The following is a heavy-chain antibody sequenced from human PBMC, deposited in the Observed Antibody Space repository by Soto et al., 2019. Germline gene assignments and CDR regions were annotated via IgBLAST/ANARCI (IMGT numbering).Heavy chain of an antibody. D-gene: IGHD3-22*01. CDR3: AGSTYYYDSSGYYYGDYGMDV. J-gene: IGHJ6*02. CDR2: ISAYNGNT. V-gene: IGHV1-18*04. Sequence: QVQLVQSGAEVKKPGASVKVSCKASSYTFTSYGISWVRQAPGQWLEWMGWISAYNGNTNYAQKLQGRVTMTTDTSTSTAYMELRSLRSDDTAVYYCAGSTYYYDSSGYYYGDYGMDVWGQGTTVTVSS. CDR1: SYTFTSYG.